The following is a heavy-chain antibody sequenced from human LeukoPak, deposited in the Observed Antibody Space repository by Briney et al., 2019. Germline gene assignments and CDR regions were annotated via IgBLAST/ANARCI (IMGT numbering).Heavy chain of an antibody. CDR3: ARHGSYYYDSSGYYGSLDY. CDR2: IYPGDSDT. V-gene: IGHV5-51*01. J-gene: IGHJ4*02. CDR1: GYSFTSYW. Sequence: GESLKISCKGSGYSFTSYWIGWVRQMPGKGLEWMGIIYPGDSDTRYSPSFQGQVTISADKSISTAYLQWSSLKASDTGMYYCARHGSYYYDSSGYYGSLDYWGQGTLVTVSS. D-gene: IGHD3-22*01.